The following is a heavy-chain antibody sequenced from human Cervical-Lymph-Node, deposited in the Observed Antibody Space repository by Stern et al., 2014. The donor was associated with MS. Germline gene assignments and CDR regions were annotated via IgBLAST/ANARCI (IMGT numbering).Heavy chain of an antibody. D-gene: IGHD3-22*01. V-gene: IGHV5-51*01. CDR1: GYSFSTFW. J-gene: IGHJ4*02. CDR2: IYPGDSDS. CDR3: ARLSDDSGYYLDY. Sequence: VQLEESGAEAKKSGESLKISCKGSGYSFSTFWIGWVRQMPGKGLEWIGIIYPGDSDSRYSPSFQGQVTISVDKSITTAYLQWGSLKASDTAMYYCARLSDDSGYYLDYWGQGTLVTVTS.